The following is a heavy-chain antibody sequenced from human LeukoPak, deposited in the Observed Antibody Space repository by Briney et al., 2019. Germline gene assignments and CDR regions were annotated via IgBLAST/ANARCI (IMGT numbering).Heavy chain of an antibody. CDR1: GFTFSSYA. D-gene: IGHD5-24*01. J-gene: IGHJ6*02. Sequence: PGRSLRLSCAASGFTFSSYAMHWVRQAPGKGLEWVAVISYDGSNKYYADSVKGRFTISRDNSKNTLYLQMNSLRAEDTAVYYCARHIAGGSRWLQLPYFYYGLDVWGQGTTDAVSS. CDR2: ISYDGSNK. V-gene: IGHV3-30-3*01. CDR3: ARHIAGGSRWLQLPYFYYGLDV.